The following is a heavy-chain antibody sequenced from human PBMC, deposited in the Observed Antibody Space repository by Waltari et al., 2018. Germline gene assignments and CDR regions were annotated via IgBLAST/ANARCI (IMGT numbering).Heavy chain of an antibody. V-gene: IGHV3-23*01. Sequence: EVQLLESGGDLVQPGGSLRLSCAASGFTFTNYAIIGVRQVPGKGLEWVSSISSSGGGSYYADSVKGRFTISRDNSRGTLSLQMNSLTAEDTAVYYCGKDQENDPSCEVTWGQGTLVTVSS. CDR1: GFTFTNYA. J-gene: IGHJ5*02. CDR2: ISSSGGGS. CDR3: GKDQENDPSCEVT.